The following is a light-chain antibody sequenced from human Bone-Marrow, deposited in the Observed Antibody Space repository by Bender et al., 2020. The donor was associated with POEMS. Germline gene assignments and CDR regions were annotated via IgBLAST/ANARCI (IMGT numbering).Light chain of an antibody. V-gene: IGLV2-8*01. Sequence: QSALTQPPSASGSPGQSVAISCTGTSNDVGGYNYVSWYQQHPGKAPKLMVYGVNQRPSGVPDRFSGSKSGNTASLSVSGLQAEDEAGYYCCSYAAGNTYVFGTGTEVTVL. CDR3: CSYAAGNTYV. CDR2: GVN. CDR1: SNDVGGYNY. J-gene: IGLJ1*01.